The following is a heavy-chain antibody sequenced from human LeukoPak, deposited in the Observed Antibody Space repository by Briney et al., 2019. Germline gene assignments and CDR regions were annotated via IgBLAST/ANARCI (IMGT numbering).Heavy chain of an antibody. CDR3: ARVTGYVIEDNFDY. V-gene: IGHV4-34*01. J-gene: IGHJ4*02. D-gene: IGHD2-15*01. CDR2: INHSGST. CDR1: GGSFSGYY. Sequence: PSETLSLTCAVYGGSFSGYYWSWIRQPPGKGLEWIGEINHSGSTNYNPSLKSRVTISVDTSKNQFSLKLRSVTAADTAVYYCARVTGYVIEDNFDYWGQGTLVTVSS.